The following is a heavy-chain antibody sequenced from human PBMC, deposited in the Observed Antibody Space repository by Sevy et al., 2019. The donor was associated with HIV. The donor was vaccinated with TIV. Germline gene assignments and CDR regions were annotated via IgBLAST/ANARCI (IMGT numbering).Heavy chain of an antibody. V-gene: IGHV3-72*01. CDR3: ATQAGIAAAGRVFDY. J-gene: IGHJ4*02. Sequence: GGSLRLSCAASGFTFSDHYMEWVRQAPGKGLEWVGRIRNKAESYTTEYAASVKGRFTISREQYKNSLYLLMNSLKTEDTAVYYCATQAGIAAAGRVFDYWGQGTLVTVSS. D-gene: IGHD6-13*01. CDR2: IRNKAESYTT. CDR1: GFTFSDHY.